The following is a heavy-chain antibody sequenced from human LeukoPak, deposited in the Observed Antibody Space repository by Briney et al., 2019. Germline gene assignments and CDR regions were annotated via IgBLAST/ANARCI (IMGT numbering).Heavy chain of an antibody. V-gene: IGHV4-4*02. Sequence: PSETLSLTCTVSGGSISSSNYWSWVRQPPGKGLEWIGEIYHSGSTNYNPSLKSRVTISVDTSKNQFSLKLSSVTAADTAVYYCARVTPTPSYMHDYWGQGTLVAVSS. J-gene: IGHJ4*02. D-gene: IGHD1-1*01. CDR3: ARVTPTPSYMHDY. CDR1: GGSISSSNY. CDR2: IYHSGST.